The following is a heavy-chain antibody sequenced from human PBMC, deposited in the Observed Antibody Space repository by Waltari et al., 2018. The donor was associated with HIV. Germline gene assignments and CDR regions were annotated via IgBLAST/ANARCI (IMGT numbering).Heavy chain of an antibody. J-gene: IGHJ4*02. V-gene: IGHV3-53*05. CDR2: SFPAGDT. CDR1: GFVVSNNY. CDR3: AKEKDPSSSSTPVDY. Sequence: EVQLVETGGGLIRPGGSLRLSCAISGFVVSNNYVNWVRQAPGKGVGGSQVSFPAGDTKYADSVKGRFTISRDNSKSTLYLQMNSLRAEDTAMYYCAKEKDPSSSSTPVDYWGQGTLVTVSS. D-gene: IGHD6-6*01.